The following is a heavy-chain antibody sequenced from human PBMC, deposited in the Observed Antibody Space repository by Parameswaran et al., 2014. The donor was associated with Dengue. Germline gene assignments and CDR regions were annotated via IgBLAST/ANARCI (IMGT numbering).Heavy chain of an antibody. D-gene: IGHD3-22*01. CDR1: GGSISSSSYY. J-gene: IGHJ4*02. CDR2: IYYSGST. V-gene: IGHV4-39*01. Sequence: ASETLSLTCTVSGGSISSSSYYWGWIRQPPGKGLEWIGSIYYSGSTYYNPSLKSRVTISVDTSKNQFSLKLSSVTAADTAVYYCASPRYDSSGYYYGYWGQGTLVTVSS. CDR3: ASPRYDSSGYYYGY.